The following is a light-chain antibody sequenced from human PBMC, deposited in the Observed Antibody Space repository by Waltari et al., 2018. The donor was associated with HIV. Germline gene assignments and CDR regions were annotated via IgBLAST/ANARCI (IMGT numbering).Light chain of an antibody. CDR1: SSNIGKNY. CDR3: AVWDDSLRGSV. V-gene: IGLV1-47*01. J-gene: IGLJ1*01. Sequence: QSVLTQPPSVSGTPGQRVSIPCSGSSSNIGKNYVSWYHQLPGTAPKLLIHRKNQRPSGVPDRFSGSKSGTSASLAISGLRSEDEADYYCAVWDDSLRGSVFGTGTEVTVL. CDR2: RKN.